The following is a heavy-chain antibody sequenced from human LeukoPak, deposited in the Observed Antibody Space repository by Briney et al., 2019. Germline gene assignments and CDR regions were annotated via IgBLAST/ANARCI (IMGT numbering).Heavy chain of an antibody. D-gene: IGHD6-19*01. CDR1: GGSISSSSYY. J-gene: IGHJ4*02. CDR2: IYYSGNT. V-gene: IGHV4-39*01. CDR3: ARIGWLAFDY. Sequence: SETLSLTCTVSGGSISSSSYYWGWIRQPPGKGLEWIGSIYYSGNTYYNPSLESRVTISVDTSKNLFSLRLSSVTAADTAVYYCARIGWLAFDYWGQGTLVSVSS.